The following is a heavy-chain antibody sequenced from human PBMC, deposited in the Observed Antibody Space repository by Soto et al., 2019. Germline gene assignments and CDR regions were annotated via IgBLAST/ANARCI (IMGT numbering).Heavy chain of an antibody. V-gene: IGHV3-9*01. J-gene: IGHJ4*02. CDR1: GFTFDDYA. CDR3: SKDPHLDRRATFDY. D-gene: IGHD1-1*01. CDR2: ISWNSGSI. Sequence: GGSLRLSCAASGFTFDDYAMHWVRQAPGKGLEWVSGISWNSGSIGYADSVKGRFTISRDNAKNSLYLQMNSLRAEDTALYYCSKDPHLDRRATFDYWGQGTLVTVSS.